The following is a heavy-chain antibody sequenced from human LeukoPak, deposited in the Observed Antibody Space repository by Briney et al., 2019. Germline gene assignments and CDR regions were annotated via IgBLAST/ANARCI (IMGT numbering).Heavy chain of an antibody. CDR1: GFTFDDYG. CDR3: ARRRRDTPHRAHYYYMDV. V-gene: IGHV3-20*04. J-gene: IGHJ6*03. CDR2: INWNGGST. Sequence: PGGSLRLSCAASGFTFDDYGMSWVRQAPGEGLEWVSGINWNGGSTGYADSVKGRFTISRDNAKNSLYLQMNSLRAEDTALYYCARRRRDTPHRAHYYYMDVWGKGITVTVSS.